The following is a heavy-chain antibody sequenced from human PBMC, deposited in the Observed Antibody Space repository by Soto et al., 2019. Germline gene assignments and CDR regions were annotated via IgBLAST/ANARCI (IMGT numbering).Heavy chain of an antibody. V-gene: IGHV1-18*01. CDR1: GYTFTSYG. CDR3: ARVFERGLPSPYGAYGYYYYYGMDV. D-gene: IGHD4-17*01. Sequence: ASVKVSCKASGYTFTSYGISWVRQAPGQGLEWMGWISAYNGNTNYAQKLQGRVTMTTDTSTSTAYVELRSLRSDDTAVYYCARVFERGLPSPYGAYGYYYYYGMDVWGQGTTVTVSS. J-gene: IGHJ6*02. CDR2: ISAYNGNT.